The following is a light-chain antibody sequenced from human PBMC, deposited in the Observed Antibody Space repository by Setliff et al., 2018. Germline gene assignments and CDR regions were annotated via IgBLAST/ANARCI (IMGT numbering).Light chain of an antibody. CDR1: SSDVGGYDY. CDR3: CSYAGSYTSLYV. CDR2: YVR. J-gene: IGLJ1*01. V-gene: IGLV2-11*01. Sequence: QSALTQPASVSGSPGQSITIPCTGTSSDVGGYDYVSWYQQHPGKAPKLLIYYVRDRPSGVPDRFSGSKSGNTASLTISGLQAEDEADYYCCSYAGSYTSLYVFGTGTKVTVL.